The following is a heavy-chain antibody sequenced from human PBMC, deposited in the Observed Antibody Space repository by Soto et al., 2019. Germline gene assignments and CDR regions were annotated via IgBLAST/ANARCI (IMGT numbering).Heavy chain of an antibody. V-gene: IGHV3-23*01. Sequence: GGSLRLSCAASGFTFSSYAMSWVRQAPGKGLEWVSTVTGSGDSTYYADSVKGRFTVSRDNSKNTLYLQMNSLRADDTAVYYCAKVPSAHSGWFYHYWGQGTLVTVSS. CDR1: GFTFSSYA. CDR2: VTGSGDST. J-gene: IGHJ4*02. CDR3: AKVPSAHSGWFYHY. D-gene: IGHD6-19*01.